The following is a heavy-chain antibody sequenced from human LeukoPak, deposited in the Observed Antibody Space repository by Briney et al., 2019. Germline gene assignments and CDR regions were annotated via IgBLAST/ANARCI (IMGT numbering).Heavy chain of an antibody. V-gene: IGHV3-23*01. D-gene: IGHD1-20*01. Sequence: GGSLRLSCAASGFTFSSYAMSWVRQAPGKGLEWVSAISGSGGNTYYADSVKGRFTISRDNAKNSLYLQMNSLRAEDTAVYYCARDRMDNWSWRYWGQGTLVTVSS. CDR3: ARDRMDNWSWRY. CDR2: ISGSGGNT. CDR1: GFTFSSYA. J-gene: IGHJ4*02.